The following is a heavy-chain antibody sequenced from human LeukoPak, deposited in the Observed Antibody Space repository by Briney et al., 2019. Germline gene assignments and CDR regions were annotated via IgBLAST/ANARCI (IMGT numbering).Heavy chain of an antibody. V-gene: IGHV4-39*01. D-gene: IGHD2/OR15-2a*01. CDR2: ANYSGTT. CDR1: GASISSSSYY. CDR3: ARLITTVDGNWFDP. J-gene: IGHJ5*02. Sequence: SETLSLTCTVSGASISSSSYYWVWVRQPPGKGLEWIGSANYSGTTYYSASLKSRVAISMDTSKNQFSLRLTSVTAADTAVYYCARLITTVDGNWFDPWGQGTLVTVSS.